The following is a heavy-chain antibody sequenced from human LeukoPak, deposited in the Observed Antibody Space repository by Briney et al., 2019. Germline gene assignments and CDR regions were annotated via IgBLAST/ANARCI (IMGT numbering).Heavy chain of an antibody. CDR3: AKDADYYDSSGYYGDFDY. CDR1: GFTFSSYG. Sequence: GGSLRLSCAASGFTFSSYGMHWVRQAPGKGLEWVAVIWYDGSNKYYADSVKGRFTISRDNSKNTLYLQMNSLRAEDTAVYYCAKDADYYDSSGYYGDFDYWGQGTLVTVSS. CDR2: IWYDGSNK. V-gene: IGHV3-30*02. J-gene: IGHJ4*02. D-gene: IGHD3-22*01.